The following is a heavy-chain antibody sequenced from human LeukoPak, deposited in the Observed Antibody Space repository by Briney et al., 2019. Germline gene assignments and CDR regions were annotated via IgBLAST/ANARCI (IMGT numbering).Heavy chain of an antibody. J-gene: IGHJ4*02. D-gene: IGHD4-17*01. Sequence: GGSLRLSCAASGFTFRTSWMSWVRQAPGKGLEWVANIKEDGSAKNYVDSVKGHFTISRDNAENSLYLQMNSLRAEDTALYYCARADYGDYFYFDYWGQGTLVTVSS. CDR1: GFTFRTSW. CDR3: ARADYGDYFYFDY. CDR2: IKEDGSAK. V-gene: IGHV3-7*03.